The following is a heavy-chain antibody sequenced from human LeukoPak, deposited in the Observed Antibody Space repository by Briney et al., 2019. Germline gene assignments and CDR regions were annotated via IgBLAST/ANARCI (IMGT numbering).Heavy chain of an antibody. J-gene: IGHJ4*02. CDR1: GFIFNDYY. Sequence: PGGSLRLSCTASGFIFNDYYMSWIRQTPGKGLAWLSYISRTCNTIYYRVSVKGRFTISRDDANNQLHLQMDNLRAEDTAVYFCARDLGSSTVTTAFDYWGQGTLVTVSS. V-gene: IGHV3-11*01. D-gene: IGHD4-17*01. CDR3: ARDLGSSTVTTAFDY. CDR2: ISRTCNTI.